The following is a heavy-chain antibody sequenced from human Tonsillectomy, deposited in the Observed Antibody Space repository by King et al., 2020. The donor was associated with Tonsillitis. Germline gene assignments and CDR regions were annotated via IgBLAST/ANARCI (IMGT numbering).Heavy chain of an antibody. CDR2: IFYSGDA. D-gene: IGHD3-9*01. V-gene: IGHV4-39*06. Sequence: QLQESGPGLVKPSETLSLTCTVSGGSISTTDYYWGWIRQPPGKGLEWIGSIFYSGDAYYNPSLESRVTISVDTSKSQFPLKLRSVTAADTAVYYCARQGGRGYDILTGYPIDYWGQGTLVSVSS. CDR1: GGSISTTDYY. J-gene: IGHJ4*02. CDR3: ARQGGRGYDILTGYPIDY.